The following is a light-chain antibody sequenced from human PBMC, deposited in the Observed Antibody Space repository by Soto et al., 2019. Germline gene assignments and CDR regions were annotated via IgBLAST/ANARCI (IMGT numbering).Light chain of an antibody. Sequence: QSVLTQPPSVSAAPGQKVTISCSGSSSNIGNNYVSWYQQLPGTAPKLLIYDNNKRPSGIPDRFSGSKSGTSATLGITGLQTGDEADYYCGTWDSSLIAGRLVFGGGTKLTVL. CDR2: DNN. CDR1: SSNIGNNY. V-gene: IGLV1-51*01. J-gene: IGLJ2*01. CDR3: GTWDSSLIAGRLV.